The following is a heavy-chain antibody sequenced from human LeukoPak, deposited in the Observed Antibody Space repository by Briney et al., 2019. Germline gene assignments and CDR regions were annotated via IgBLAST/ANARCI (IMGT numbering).Heavy chain of an antibody. V-gene: IGHV4-34*01. J-gene: IGHJ4*02. CDR2: INHSGST. D-gene: IGHD2-2*01. CDR1: GGSFSGYY. Sequence: PSETLSLTCAVYGGSFSGYYWSWIRQPPGKGLEWIGEINHSGSTNYNPSLKSRVTISVDTSKNQFSLKLSSVTAADTAVYYCARRVYCSSTSCHRVFDYWGQGTLVTVSS. CDR3: ARRVYCSSTSCHRVFDY.